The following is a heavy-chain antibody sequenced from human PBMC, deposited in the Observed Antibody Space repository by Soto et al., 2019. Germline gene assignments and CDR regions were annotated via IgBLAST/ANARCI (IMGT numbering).Heavy chain of an antibody. Sequence: PSLTMSVTSPVAGGSIISYYWSWIRQQTGKGLEWIGYIYYSGSTNYNPSLKSRVTISVDTSKNQFSLKLSSVTAADTAVYYCARLSGVNYDILTGYEFDPWGQGTLVTVSS. CDR3: ARLSGVNYDILTGYEFDP. D-gene: IGHD3-9*01. CDR2: IYYSGST. V-gene: IGHV4-59*08. J-gene: IGHJ5*02. CDR1: GGSIISYY.